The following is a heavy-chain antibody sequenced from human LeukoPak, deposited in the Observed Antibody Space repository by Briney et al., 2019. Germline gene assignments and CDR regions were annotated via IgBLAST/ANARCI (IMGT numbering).Heavy chain of an antibody. V-gene: IGHV4-39*07. CDR1: GGSISSSSYY. CDR2: IYYSGST. Sequence: SETLSLTCTVSGGSISSSSYYWGWIRQPPGKGLEWIGSIYYSGSTYYNPSLKSRVTISVDTSKNQFSLKLSSVTAADTAVYYCARRPLLWFGNYYYYMDVWGKGTTVTISS. CDR3: ARRPLLWFGNYYYYMDV. J-gene: IGHJ6*03. D-gene: IGHD3-10*01.